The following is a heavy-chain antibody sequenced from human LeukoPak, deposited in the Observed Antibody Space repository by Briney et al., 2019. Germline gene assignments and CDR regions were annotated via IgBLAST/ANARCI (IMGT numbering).Heavy chain of an antibody. J-gene: IGHJ4*02. D-gene: IGHD6-19*01. CDR1: GYSFTSYW. CDR3: ARSLRLVRTGVYYFDY. V-gene: IGHV5-51*01. Sequence: GESLKISCKGSGYSFTSYWIGWVRQMPGKGLEWMGIIYPGDSDTRCSPSFQGQVTISADKSISTAYLQWSSLKASDTAMYYCARSLRLVRTGVYYFDYWGQGTLVTVSS. CDR2: IYPGDSDT.